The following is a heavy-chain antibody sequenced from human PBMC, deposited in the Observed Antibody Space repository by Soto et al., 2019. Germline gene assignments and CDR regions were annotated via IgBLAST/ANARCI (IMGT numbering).Heavy chain of an antibody. V-gene: IGHV3-7*03. J-gene: IGHJ6*02. CDR3: ARRPRVYYYGMDV. Sequence: GGSLRLSCAASGFTFSSYWMSWVRQAPGKGLEWVANIKQDGSEKYYVDSVKGRFTISISTAYLQWSSLKASDTAMYYCARRPRVYYYGMDVWGQGTTVTVSS. CDR2: IKQDGSEK. CDR1: GFTFSSYW.